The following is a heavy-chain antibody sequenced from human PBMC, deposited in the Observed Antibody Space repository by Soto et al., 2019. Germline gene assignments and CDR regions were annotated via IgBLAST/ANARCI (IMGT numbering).Heavy chain of an antibody. D-gene: IGHD3-3*01. CDR2: IYYSGST. CDR3: ARDRTQNPFYDFWSGYYNPLGYYGMDV. V-gene: IGHV4-31*03. CDR1: GGSISSGGYY. Sequence: PSETLSLTCTVSGGSISSGGYYWSWIRQHPGKGLEWIGYIYYSGSTYYNPSLKSRVTISVDTSKNQFSLKLSSVTAADTAVYYCARDRTQNPFYDFWSGYYNPLGYYGMDVWGQGTTVTVSS. J-gene: IGHJ6*02.